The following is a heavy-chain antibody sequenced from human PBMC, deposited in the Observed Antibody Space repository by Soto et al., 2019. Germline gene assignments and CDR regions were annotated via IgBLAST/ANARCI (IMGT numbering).Heavy chain of an antibody. CDR3: AREAMVRGVIDY. D-gene: IGHD3-10*01. CDR2: IIPILGIA. J-gene: IGHJ4*02. CDR1: GGTFSSYT. V-gene: IGHV1-69*08. Sequence: QVQLVQSGAEVKKPGSSVKVSCKASGGTFSSYTISWVRQAPGQGLEWMGRIIPILGIANYAQKCQGRVTLTAGKSTSTAYMELSSLRSEDTAVYYCAREAMVRGVIDYWGQGTLVTVSS.